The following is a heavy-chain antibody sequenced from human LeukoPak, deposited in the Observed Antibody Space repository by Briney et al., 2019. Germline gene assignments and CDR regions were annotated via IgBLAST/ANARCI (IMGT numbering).Heavy chain of an antibody. Sequence: SVKVSCKASGGTFSSYAISWVRQAPGQGLEWMGGIIPIFGTANYAQKFQGRVTITADESTSTAYMELSSLTSGDTAVYYCARGGPMMKTNWGQGTLVTVSS. V-gene: IGHV1-69*13. D-gene: IGHD3-22*01. CDR1: GGTFSSYA. CDR3: ARGGPMMKTN. CDR2: IIPIFGTA. J-gene: IGHJ4*02.